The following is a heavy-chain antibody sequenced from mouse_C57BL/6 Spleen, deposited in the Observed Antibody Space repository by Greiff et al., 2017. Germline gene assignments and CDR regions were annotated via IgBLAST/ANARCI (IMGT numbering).Heavy chain of an antibody. J-gene: IGHJ1*03. Sequence: EVKLQESGEGLVKPGGSLKLSCAASGFTFSSYAMSWVRQTPEKRLEWVAYISSGGDYIYYADTVKGRFTISRDNARNTLYLQMSSLKSEDTAMYYCTRDRPGSSYWYFDVWGTGTTVTVSS. V-gene: IGHV5-9-1*02. CDR1: GFTFSSYA. D-gene: IGHD1-1*01. CDR3: TRDRPGSSYWYFDV. CDR2: ISSGGDYI.